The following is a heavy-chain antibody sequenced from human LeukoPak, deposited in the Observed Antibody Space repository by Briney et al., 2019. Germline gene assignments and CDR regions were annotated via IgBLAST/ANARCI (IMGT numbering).Heavy chain of an antibody. V-gene: IGHV3-23*01. D-gene: IGHD3-10*01. CDR2: ISGSGGST. CDR1: GFTFSSYA. J-gene: IGHJ4*02. Sequence: TGGSLRLSCAASGFTFSSYAMSWVRQAPGKGLEWVSAISGSGGSTYYADSVKGRFTISRDNSKNTLYLQMNSLRAEDTAVYYCAKGITMVRGGEVDYWGQGTLVTVSS. CDR3: AKGITMVRGGEVDY.